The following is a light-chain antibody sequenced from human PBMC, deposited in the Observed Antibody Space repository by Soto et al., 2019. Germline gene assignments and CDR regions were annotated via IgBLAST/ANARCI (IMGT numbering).Light chain of an antibody. J-gene: IGKJ4*01. Sequence: DIQMTQSPSSLSASAGDRVNITCAASQRIGSDLNWYQKKPGKAPKVLISGASSLQSGVTLRFSGSGSGTDFTLTISSLQSEDFASYYCHQIHSTHLTFGGGTKVEIK. CDR3: HQIHSTHLT. CDR2: GAS. V-gene: IGKV1-39*01. CDR1: QRIGSD.